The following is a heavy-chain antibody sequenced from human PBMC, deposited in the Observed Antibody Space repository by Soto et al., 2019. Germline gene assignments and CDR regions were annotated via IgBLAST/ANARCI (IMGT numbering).Heavy chain of an antibody. CDR1: VGIFRYFC. CDR3: AREGSGYNF. D-gene: IGHD5-12*01. Sequence: SGKVSCNASVGIFRYFCISWVRQAPGQGLEWMGGIVPVFGTRNYAQRFRGRLTITADESTSTGYMELISLRYDDTAVYYCAREGSGYNFRGQGTQVT. CDR2: IVPVFGTR. J-gene: IGHJ4*02. V-gene: IGHV1-69*13.